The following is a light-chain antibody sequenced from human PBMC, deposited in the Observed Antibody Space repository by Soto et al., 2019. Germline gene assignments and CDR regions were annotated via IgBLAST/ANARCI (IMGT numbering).Light chain of an antibody. V-gene: IGKV1-39*01. CDR2: AAS. CDR1: QSISSY. CDR3: QQSYSIPWT. Sequence: DIQITQSPSSLSASVGDRVTITCRASQSISSYLNWYQQKPGKAPKVLIYAASSLQSGIPSRFSGSGSGTDSTLTISSLQPEDFATYYCQQSYSIPWTFGQGTKVDIK. J-gene: IGKJ1*01.